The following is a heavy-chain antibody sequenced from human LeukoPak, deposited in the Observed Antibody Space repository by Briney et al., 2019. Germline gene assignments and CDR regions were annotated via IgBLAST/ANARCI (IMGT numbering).Heavy chain of an antibody. CDR2: IHSSGST. Sequence: KASETLSLTCTVSGGSVSNYYWSWIRQSPGKGLEWIAYIHSSGSTNYNPSLKSRVTISVDTSEDQFSLQLNSVTAADTAVYFCAGHGWVVAVHTGQTLYYFDSWSQGTLVTVSS. J-gene: IGHJ4*02. CDR1: GGSVSNYY. D-gene: IGHD2-15*01. CDR3: AGHGWVVAVHTGQTLYYFDS. V-gene: IGHV4-59*08.